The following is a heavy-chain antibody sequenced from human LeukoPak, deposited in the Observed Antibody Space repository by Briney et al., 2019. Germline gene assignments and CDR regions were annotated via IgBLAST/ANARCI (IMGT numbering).Heavy chain of an antibody. CDR1: GFTFSDYY. CDR3: ARDVRRRYYYDSSGYPYYYYYYGMDV. V-gene: IGHV3-11*01. D-gene: IGHD3-22*01. J-gene: IGHJ6*02. Sequence: PGGSLRLSCAASGFTFSDYYMSWIRQAPGKGLAWVSYISSSGSTKYYADSVKGRFTISRDNAKNALYLQMNSLRAEDTAVYYCARDVRRRYYYDSSGYPYYYYYYGMDVWGQGTTVTVSS. CDR2: ISSSGSTK.